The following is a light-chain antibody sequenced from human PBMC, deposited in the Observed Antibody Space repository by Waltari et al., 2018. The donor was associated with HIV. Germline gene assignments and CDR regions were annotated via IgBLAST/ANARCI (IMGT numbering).Light chain of an antibody. Sequence: SELTQDPAVSVAVGQKVRITCQGDSRRRYSAHWYRQKPGQSPVLVLYGENNWPYGIPDRFSGSSSGDTATLTITGAQAEDEADYYCDSRDTDGRLHVFGTGTTVTVL. CDR1: SRRRYS. CDR2: GEN. CDR3: DSRDTDGRLHV. J-gene: IGLJ1*01. V-gene: IGLV3-19*01.